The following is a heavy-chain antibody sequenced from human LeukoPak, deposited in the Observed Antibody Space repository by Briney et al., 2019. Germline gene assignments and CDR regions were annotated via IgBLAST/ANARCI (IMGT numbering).Heavy chain of an antibody. CDR1: GYTFTGYY. CDR2: INPNSGGT. J-gene: IGHJ6*03. V-gene: IGHV1-2*02. Sequence: GASVKVSCKASGYTFTGYYTHWVRQAPGQGLEWMGWINPNSGGTNYAQKFQGRVTMTRDTSISTAYMELSRLRSDDTAVYYCARDHDILTGYDYYYYYMDVWGKGTTVTVSS. D-gene: IGHD3-9*01. CDR3: ARDHDILTGYDYYYYYMDV.